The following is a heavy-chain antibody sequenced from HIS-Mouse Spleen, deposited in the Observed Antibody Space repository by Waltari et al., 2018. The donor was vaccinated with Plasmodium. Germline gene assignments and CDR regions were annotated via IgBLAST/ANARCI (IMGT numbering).Heavy chain of an antibody. V-gene: IGHV3-21*01. J-gene: IGHJ2*01. CDR1: GFPFSSFC. D-gene: IGHD3-9*01. CDR3: AREDILTGYYNDYWYFDL. Sequence: EVQLVVSGGGLVKPGGSLGFSSAALGFPFSSFCLHLVGQARGKGLEWVSSISSSSSYIYYADSVKGRFTISRDNAKNSLYLQMNSLRAEDTAVYYCAREDILTGYYNDYWYFDLWGRGSLVTVSS. CDR2: ISSSSSYI.